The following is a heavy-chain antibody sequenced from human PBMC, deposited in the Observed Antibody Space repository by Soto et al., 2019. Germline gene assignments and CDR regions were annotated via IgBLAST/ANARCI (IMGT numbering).Heavy chain of an antibody. D-gene: IGHD3-10*01. Sequence: GGSLRLSCEASGFTFSNYAMSWVRQAPGNGLECVSAISDSGGGTYYADSVKGRFTISRDNSKNTLYLQMNSLRAEDTAVYYCAKERLLRFGEAENYYYYGMDVWGQGTTVTV. CDR3: AKERLLRFGEAENYYYYGMDV. CDR1: GFTFSNYA. J-gene: IGHJ6*02. CDR2: ISDSGGGT. V-gene: IGHV3-23*01.